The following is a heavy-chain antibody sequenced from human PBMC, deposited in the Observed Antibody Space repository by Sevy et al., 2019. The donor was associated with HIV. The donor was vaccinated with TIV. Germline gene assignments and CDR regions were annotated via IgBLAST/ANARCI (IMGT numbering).Heavy chain of an antibody. J-gene: IGHJ3*02. CDR3: AKDLAFIVGDAFDI. D-gene: IGHD1-26*01. Sequence: GGSLRLSCAASGFTFRNYAMTWVRQAPGKGLQCVSAICGGDDSTYYADSVKGRFTISRDNAKTTLYLQMNSLIAEDTAVYYCAKDLAFIVGDAFDIWGQGTLVTVSS. V-gene: IGHV3-23*01. CDR2: ICGGDDST. CDR1: GFTFRNYA.